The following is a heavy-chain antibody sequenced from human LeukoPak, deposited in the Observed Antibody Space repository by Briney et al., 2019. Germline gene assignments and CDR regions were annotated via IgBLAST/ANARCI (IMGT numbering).Heavy chain of an antibody. Sequence: PSETLSLTCTVSGGSISCSSYYWGWIRQPPGKGLEWIGSIYYSGSTYYNPSLKSRVTISVDTSKNQFSLKLSSVTAADTAVYYCASLEQWLALFDYWGQGTLVTVSS. D-gene: IGHD6-19*01. CDR1: GGSISCSSYY. CDR2: IYYSGST. J-gene: IGHJ4*02. V-gene: IGHV4-39*01. CDR3: ASLEQWLALFDY.